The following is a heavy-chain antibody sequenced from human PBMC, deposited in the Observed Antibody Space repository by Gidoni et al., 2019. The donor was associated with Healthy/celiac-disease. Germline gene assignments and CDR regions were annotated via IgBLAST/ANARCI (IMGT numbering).Heavy chain of an antibody. V-gene: IGHV1-69*19. D-gene: IGHD1-26*01. Sequence: QVQLVQSGAEVKKPGSSVKFSCKASGGNFSSYAISWVRQAQGQGLEWMGGIIPIFGTANYAQKFQGRFTMTADESTSTAYMELSSLRSEDTAVYYCARGISHSGSYWNAFDIWGQGTMVTVSS. CDR1: GGNFSSYA. J-gene: IGHJ3*02. CDR3: ARGISHSGSYWNAFDI. CDR2: IIPIFGTA.